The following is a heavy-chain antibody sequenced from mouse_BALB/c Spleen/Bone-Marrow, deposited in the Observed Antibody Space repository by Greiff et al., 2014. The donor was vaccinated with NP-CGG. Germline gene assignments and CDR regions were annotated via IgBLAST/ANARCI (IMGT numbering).Heavy chain of an antibody. V-gene: IGHV1-54*03. D-gene: IGHD1-1*01. CDR2: IDPRSGGT. J-gene: IGHJ4*01. CDR3: ARGGITTVVPYSMDY. CDR1: GYAFTNYL. Sequence: QVQLQQPGAELVRPGTSVKVSCKASGYAFTNYLIEWVKQRPGQGLEWIGVIDPRSGGTDYNEKFKGKAPLTADKSSSTAYMQLNSLTSGYSAVYFCARGGITTVVPYSMDYWGQGTSVTVSS.